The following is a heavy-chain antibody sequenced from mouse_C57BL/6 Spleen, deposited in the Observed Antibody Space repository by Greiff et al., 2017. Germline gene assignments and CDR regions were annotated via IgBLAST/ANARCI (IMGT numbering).Heavy chain of an antibody. CDR2: IYPGNRDT. V-gene: IGHV1-5*01. J-gene: IGHJ4*01. D-gene: IGHD1-1*01. CDR1: GYTFTSYW. Sequence: EVQLQQSGTVLARPGASVKMSCKTSGYTFTSYWMHWVKQRPGQGLEWIGAIYPGNRDTSYNQKFKGKAKLTAVTSASTAYMELSSLTNEDSAVYYCTRVYGSSDYAMDYGGQGTSVTVAS. CDR3: TRVYGSSDYAMDY.